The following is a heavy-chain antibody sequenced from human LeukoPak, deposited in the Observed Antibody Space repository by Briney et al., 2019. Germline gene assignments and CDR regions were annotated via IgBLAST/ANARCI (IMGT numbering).Heavy chain of an antibody. CDR3: AKGRGNFDF. Sequence: SETLSLTCTVSGGSISSSTYYWSWIRQPPGKGLEWVGFVYNSGSTNYNPSLKSRGTISADTSKNQFSLNLSSVTAADTAVYYCAKGRGNFDFWGQGILVSVS. J-gene: IGHJ4*02. CDR1: GGSISSSTYY. V-gene: IGHV4-61*01. CDR2: VYNSGST.